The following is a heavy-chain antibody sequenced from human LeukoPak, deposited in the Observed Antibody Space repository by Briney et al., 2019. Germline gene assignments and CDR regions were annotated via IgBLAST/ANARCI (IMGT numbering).Heavy chain of an antibody. CDR2: IPYDGSNK. D-gene: IGHD6-13*01. J-gene: IGHJ4*02. CDR1: GFTFSSYA. CDR3: ARTRGAAGRRYFDY. V-gene: IGHV3-30*04. Sequence: GRTLRLSCAASGFTFSSYAMHWVRQAPGKGVEWVALIPYDGSNKHYADSVKGRFTVSRDNSKNTLYLQMNSLRAEDTAVYYRARTRGAAGRRYFDYWGQGTLVTVSS.